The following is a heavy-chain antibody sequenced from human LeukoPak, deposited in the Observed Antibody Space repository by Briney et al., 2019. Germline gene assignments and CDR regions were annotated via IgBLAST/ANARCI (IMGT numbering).Heavy chain of an antibody. Sequence: TLSLTCTVSGGSISNYYCSWIRQPPGKALEWLALIYWNDDVRYSPSLKSRLTITKDTSKNQVVVTMTNMDPVDTATYYCARRIRSGTYFDYWGQGTLVTVSS. CDR2: IYWNDDV. CDR1: GGSISNYYC. CDR3: ARRIRSGTYFDY. J-gene: IGHJ4*02. D-gene: IGHD1-26*01. V-gene: IGHV2-5*08.